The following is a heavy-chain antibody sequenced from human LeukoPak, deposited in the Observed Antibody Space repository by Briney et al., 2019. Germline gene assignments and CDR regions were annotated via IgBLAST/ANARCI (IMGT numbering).Heavy chain of an antibody. CDR3: ARKFYYESSGHHFDY. CDR2: MKEDGSVI. D-gene: IGHD3-22*01. J-gene: IGHJ4*02. Sequence: GGSLRLSCAASGFTFSSYGMHWVRQAPGKGLEWVASMKEDGSVIYYVDSVKGRFTVSRDNARDSLYLQMDSMRVEDTAVYYCARKFYYESSGHHFDYWGQGTLVTVSS. V-gene: IGHV3-7*01. CDR1: GFTFSSYG.